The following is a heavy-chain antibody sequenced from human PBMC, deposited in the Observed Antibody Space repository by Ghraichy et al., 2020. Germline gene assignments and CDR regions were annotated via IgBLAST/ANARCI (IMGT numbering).Heavy chain of an antibody. CDR1: GGSFSDYF. V-gene: IGHV4-34*01. J-gene: IGHJ3*01. CDR3: ARYSSNLYDDAFDS. D-gene: IGHD6-13*01. Sequence: SETLSLTCAVFGGSFSDYFWSWIRQPPGKGLEWIGEINHSGSTKYNPSLKSRVTISVDTSKNQFSLKLNSVIAAATAVYYCARYSSNLYDDAFDSWGRGTLVTVSS. CDR2: INHSGST.